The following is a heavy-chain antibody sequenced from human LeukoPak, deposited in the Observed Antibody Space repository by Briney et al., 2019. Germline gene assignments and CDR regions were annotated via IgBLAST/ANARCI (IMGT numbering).Heavy chain of an antibody. J-gene: IGHJ6*02. CDR3: AAVAAAGPMLLYYYYGMDV. D-gene: IGHD6-13*01. CDR1: GAPISSNN. V-gene: IGHV3-21*01. Sequence: GTLSLTCAVSGAPISSNNWWWSWVRQPPGKGLEWVSSISGSSNRIYYADSVKGRFTISRDNAKNSLYLQMNSLRAEDTAVYYCAAVAAAGPMLLYYYYGMDVWGQGTTVTVSS. CDR2: ISGSSNRI.